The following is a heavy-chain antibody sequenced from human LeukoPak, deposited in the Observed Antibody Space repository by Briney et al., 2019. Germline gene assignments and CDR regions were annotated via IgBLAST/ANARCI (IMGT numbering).Heavy chain of an antibody. CDR2: IDYDGSIT. CDR1: GFTFSSYA. V-gene: IGHV3-74*01. D-gene: IGHD1-7*01. CDR3: VKDLGGNYDY. J-gene: IGHJ4*02. Sequence: GGSLRLSCAASGFTFSSYAMSWVRQVPGKGLVWVSRIDYDGSITNYADSVKGRFTISRDNARNTLYLQMNSLRVDDTAVYYCVKDLGGNYDYWGQGTLVTVSS.